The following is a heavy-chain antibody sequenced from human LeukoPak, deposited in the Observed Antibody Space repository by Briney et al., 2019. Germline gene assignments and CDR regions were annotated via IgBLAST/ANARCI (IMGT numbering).Heavy chain of an antibody. CDR2: IGSSTNYI. Sequence: GGSLRLSFAAFGFTFSSYSTTWVRQAPGKGLEWVSSIGSSTNYIYYADSVKGRFTISRDNAKNSLYLQMNSLRAEDTAVYHCARCDVNPYFDYWGQGTLVTVSS. D-gene: IGHD1-14*01. CDR1: GFTFSSYS. J-gene: IGHJ4*02. CDR3: ARCDVNPYFDY. V-gene: IGHV3-21*01.